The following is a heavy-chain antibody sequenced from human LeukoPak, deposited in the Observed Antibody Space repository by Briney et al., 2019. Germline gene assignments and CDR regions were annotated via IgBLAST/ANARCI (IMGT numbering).Heavy chain of an antibody. Sequence: GGSLRLSCAASGFTFSSYGMHWVRQAPGKGLEWVAVISYDGSNKYYADSVKGRFTISRDNSKNTLHLQMNSLRAEDTAVYYCAARIAVAGIDYWGQGTLVTVSS. CDR1: GFTFSSYG. CDR2: ISYDGSNK. CDR3: AARIAVAGIDY. D-gene: IGHD6-19*01. J-gene: IGHJ4*02. V-gene: IGHV3-30*03.